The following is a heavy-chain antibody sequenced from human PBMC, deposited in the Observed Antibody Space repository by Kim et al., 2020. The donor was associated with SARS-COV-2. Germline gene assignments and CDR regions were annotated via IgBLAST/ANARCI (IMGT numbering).Heavy chain of an antibody. CDR3: TRAVYDSSGYHFDY. Sequence: GGSLRLSCTASGFTFGDYAMSWFRQAPGKGLEWVGFIRSKAYGGTTEYAASVKGRFTISRDDSKSIAYLQMNSLKTEDTALYYCTRAVYDSSGYHFDYWGQGTLVTVSS. J-gene: IGHJ4*02. V-gene: IGHV3-49*03. CDR1: GFTFGDYA. CDR2: IRSKAYGGTT. D-gene: IGHD3-22*01.